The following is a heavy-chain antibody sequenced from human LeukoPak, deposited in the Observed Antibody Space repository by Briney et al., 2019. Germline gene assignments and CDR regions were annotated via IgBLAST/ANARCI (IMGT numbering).Heavy chain of an antibody. Sequence: PGRSLRLSCAASGFTFSSYGMHWVRQAPGKGLEWVAVISYDGSNKYYADSVKGRFTISRDNAKNSLYLQMNSLRAEDTAVYYCARAAGVYQAFDYWGQGTLVTVSS. CDR1: GFTFSSYG. CDR3: ARAAGVYQAFDY. V-gene: IGHV3-30*03. D-gene: IGHD3-10*01. CDR2: ISYDGSNK. J-gene: IGHJ4*02.